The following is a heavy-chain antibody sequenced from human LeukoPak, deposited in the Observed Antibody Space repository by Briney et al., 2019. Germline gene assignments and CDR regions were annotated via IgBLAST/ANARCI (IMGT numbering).Heavy chain of an antibody. CDR1: GGTFSSYA. J-gene: IGHJ4*02. CDR3: ARDGYSSGWYDY. CDR2: IIPIFGTA. V-gene: IGHV1-69*13. D-gene: IGHD6-19*01. Sequence: SVKVSCKASGGTFSSYAISWVRQAPGQGLEWMGGIIPIFGTANYAQKFQGRVTITADESTSTAYMELSSLRSGDTAVYYCARDGYSSGWYDYWGQGTLVTVSS.